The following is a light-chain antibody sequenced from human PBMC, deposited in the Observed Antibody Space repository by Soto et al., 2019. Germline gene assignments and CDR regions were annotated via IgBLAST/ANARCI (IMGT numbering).Light chain of an antibody. Sequence: QSALTQPASVSGSPGQSITISCTGTSSDVGGYNYVSWYQQHPGKAPKFMIYDVSNRPSGVSNRFSGSKSGNTASLTISGLQTEDEADYYCSSYTGSSTVVFGGGTKLPVL. CDR3: SSYTGSSTVV. J-gene: IGLJ3*02. CDR1: SSDVGGYNY. CDR2: DVS. V-gene: IGLV2-14*01.